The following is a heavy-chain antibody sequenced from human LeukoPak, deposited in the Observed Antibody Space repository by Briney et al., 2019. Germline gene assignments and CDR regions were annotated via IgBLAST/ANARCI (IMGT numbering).Heavy chain of an antibody. Sequence: PSETLSLTCGVYGGSFSGYYWSWIRQPPGKGLEWIGEINHSGSTNYNPSLKSRVTISVDTSKNQFSLKLSSVTAADTAVYYCARGRGNYQPYYYYYGMDVWGQGTTVTVSS. CDR1: GGSFSGYY. CDR2: INHSGST. CDR3: ARGRGNYQPYYYYYGMDV. V-gene: IGHV4-34*01. D-gene: IGHD1-7*01. J-gene: IGHJ6*02.